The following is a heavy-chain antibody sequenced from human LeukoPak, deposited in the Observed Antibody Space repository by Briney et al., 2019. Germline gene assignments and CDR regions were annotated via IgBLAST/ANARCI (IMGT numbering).Heavy chain of an antibody. D-gene: IGHD2-2*01. J-gene: IGHJ4*02. Sequence: PGESLKISCKGSGNSFSGYWIGWVRQMPGKGLEWMGIVYPGDSDTRYSPSFQGQVTISADKSTGTAYLQWSSLRASDTAIYYCAIHTRLGPVDHSGQGTLVTVYS. CDR3: AIHTRLGPVDH. V-gene: IGHV5-51*01. CDR2: VYPGDSDT. CDR1: GNSFSGYW.